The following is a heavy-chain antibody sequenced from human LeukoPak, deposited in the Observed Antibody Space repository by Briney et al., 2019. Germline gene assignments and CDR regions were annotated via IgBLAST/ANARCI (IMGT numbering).Heavy chain of an antibody. D-gene: IGHD2-15*01. CDR1: GDSISGSYYY. J-gene: IGHJ5*02. CDR3: AVGRSGGTCYPAGWFDP. V-gene: IGHV4-39*07. Sequence: SETLSLTCAVSGDSISGSYYYWGWLRQAPGKGLEWIVSLYYSGITYYNPSLKSRVTISVDMSKNHFSLKLNSVTAADTAFYYCAVGRSGGTCYPAGWFDPWGQGTLVTVSA. CDR2: LYYSGIT.